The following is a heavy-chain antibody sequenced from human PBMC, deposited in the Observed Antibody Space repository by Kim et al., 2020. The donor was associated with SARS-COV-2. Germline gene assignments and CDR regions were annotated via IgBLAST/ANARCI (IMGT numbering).Heavy chain of an antibody. Sequence: GGSLRLSCAASGFTFSSYGMHWVRQAPGKGLEWVAVIWYDGSNKYYADSVKGRFTISRDNSKNTLYLQMNSLRAEDTAVYYCARDNGTRGQWLGIEDYWGQGTLVTVSS. V-gene: IGHV3-33*01. CDR1: GFTFSSYG. CDR2: IWYDGSNK. D-gene: IGHD6-19*01. J-gene: IGHJ4*02. CDR3: ARDNGTRGQWLGIEDY.